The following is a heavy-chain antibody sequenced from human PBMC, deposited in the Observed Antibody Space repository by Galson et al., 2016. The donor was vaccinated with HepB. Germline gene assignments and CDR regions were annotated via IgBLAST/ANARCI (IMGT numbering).Heavy chain of an antibody. D-gene: IGHD6-19*01. CDR1: GFTFSSYW. Sequence: SLRLSCAASGFTFSSYWMNWVRQAPGKGLERVANIKEDGSEKNYVDSLKGRFTISRDNAKNSLYLHMNNLRVEDTAVYYCAKSSGWDSDYWGQGTLVIVSS. CDR3: AKSSGWDSDY. CDR2: IKEDGSEK. J-gene: IGHJ4*02. V-gene: IGHV3-7*03.